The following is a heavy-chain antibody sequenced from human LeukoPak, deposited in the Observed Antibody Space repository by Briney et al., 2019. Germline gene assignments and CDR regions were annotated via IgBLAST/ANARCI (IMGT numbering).Heavy chain of an antibody. CDR1: GGSISSGSYY. CDR2: IYTSGST. Sequence: SQTLSLTCNVSGGSISSGSYYWSWIRQPAGKGLEWIGHIYTSGSTSYNPSLQSRVSISVDTSKHQFSLKVTSVTAADTAVYYCARAGGDVGWYGTIDYWGQGTRVTVSS. D-gene: IGHD6-19*01. CDR3: ARAGGDVGWYGTIDY. V-gene: IGHV4-61*09. J-gene: IGHJ4*02.